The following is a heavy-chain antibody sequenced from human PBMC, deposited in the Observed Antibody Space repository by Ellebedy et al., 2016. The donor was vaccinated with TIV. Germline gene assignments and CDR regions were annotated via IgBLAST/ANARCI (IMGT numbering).Heavy chain of an antibody. CDR1: GFTFSSYG. V-gene: IGHV3-33*01. Sequence: GGSLRLXXAASGFTFSSYGMHWVRQAPGKGLEWVAVIWYDGSNKYYADSVKGRFTISRDNSKNTLYLQMNSLRAEDTAVYYCARDLESYYYGSGSRYFDYWGQGTLVTVSS. D-gene: IGHD3-10*01. CDR2: IWYDGSNK. J-gene: IGHJ4*02. CDR3: ARDLESYYYGSGSRYFDY.